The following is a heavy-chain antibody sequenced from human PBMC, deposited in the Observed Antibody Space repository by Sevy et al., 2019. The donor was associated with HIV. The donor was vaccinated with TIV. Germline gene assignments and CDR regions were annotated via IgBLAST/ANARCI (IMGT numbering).Heavy chain of an antibody. J-gene: IGHJ4*02. CDR2: TYYRSKWYN. V-gene: IGHV6-1*01. CDR1: GDSVSSNTAA. D-gene: IGHD7-27*01. Sequence: SQTLSLTCAISGDSVSSNTAAWNWIRQAPSRGLEWLGRTYYRSKWYNDYAVSVRSRITVTPDTSKNQFSLQLNSVTPEDTAVYYCVRDEELGISTFDYWGQRTLVTVSS. CDR3: VRDEELGISTFDY.